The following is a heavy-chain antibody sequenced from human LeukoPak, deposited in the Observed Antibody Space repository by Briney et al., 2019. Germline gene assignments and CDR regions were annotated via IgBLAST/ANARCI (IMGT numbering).Heavy chain of an antibody. D-gene: IGHD1-26*01. Sequence: GGSLRLSCAASGFTFSSYAMIWVRQVPGKGLEWVSSISGSGININYVDSVKGRFTISRDNSKNSLHLQMNSLRAEDTALYYCARSGTYPYDAFDIWGQGTMVTVSS. CDR1: GFTFSSYA. CDR3: ARSGTYPYDAFDI. J-gene: IGHJ3*02. CDR2: ISGSGINI. V-gene: IGHV3-23*01.